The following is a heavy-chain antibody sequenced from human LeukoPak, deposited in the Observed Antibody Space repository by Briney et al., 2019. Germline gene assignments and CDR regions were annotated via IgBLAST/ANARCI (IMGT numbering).Heavy chain of an antibody. CDR1: GFTFSSYE. CDR2: ITSSSTYI. CDR3: ARRDFSGNYYVDY. V-gene: IGHV3-21*01. J-gene: IGHJ4*02. D-gene: IGHD1-26*01. Sequence: GGSLRLSCAASGFTFSSYEMNWVRQAPGKGLEWVSSITSSSTYIYYADSVKGRFTISRDNAKNSLYLQMNSLRAEDTAVYYCARRDFSGNYYVDYWGQGTLVTVSS.